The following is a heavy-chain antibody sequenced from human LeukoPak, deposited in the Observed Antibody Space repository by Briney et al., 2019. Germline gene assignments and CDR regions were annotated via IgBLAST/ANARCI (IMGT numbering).Heavy chain of an antibody. J-gene: IGHJ4*02. D-gene: IGHD6-19*01. V-gene: IGHV6-1*01. Sequence: SQTLSLTCAISGDSVSSNSATWNWIRQSPSRGLEWLGRTYYGSKWYHDYTVSVKSRMSINADTSKNQFSLQLNSVTPEDTAVYYCARGVSGTMDYWGQGTQVTVSS. CDR1: GDSVSSNSAT. CDR3: ARGVSGTMDY. CDR2: TYYGSKWYH.